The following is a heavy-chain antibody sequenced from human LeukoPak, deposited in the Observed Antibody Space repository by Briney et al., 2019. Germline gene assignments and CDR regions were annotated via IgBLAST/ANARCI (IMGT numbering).Heavy chain of an antibody. CDR3: ARDRELGY. J-gene: IGHJ4*02. CDR1: GGSFSGYY. CDR2: INHSGST. Sequence: SETLSLTCAVYGGSFSGYYWSWIRQPPGKGLEWIGEINHSGSTNYNPSLKSRVTISVDTSKNQFSLKLSSVTAADTAVYYCARDRELGYWGQGTLVIVSS. V-gene: IGHV4-34*01.